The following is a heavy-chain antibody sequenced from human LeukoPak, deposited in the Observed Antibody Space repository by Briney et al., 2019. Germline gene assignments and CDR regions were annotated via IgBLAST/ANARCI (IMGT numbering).Heavy chain of an antibody. J-gene: IGHJ4*02. CDR1: GGTFSSYA. V-gene: IGHV1-69*05. CDR2: IIPIFGTA. CDR3: ARDQDIVATIGDY. D-gene: IGHD5-12*01. Sequence: SVKVSCKASGGTFSSYAISWVRQAPGQGLEWMGGIIPIFGTANYAQKFQGRVTMTTDTSTSTAYMELRSLRSDDTAVYYCARDQDIVATIGDYWGQGTLVTVSS.